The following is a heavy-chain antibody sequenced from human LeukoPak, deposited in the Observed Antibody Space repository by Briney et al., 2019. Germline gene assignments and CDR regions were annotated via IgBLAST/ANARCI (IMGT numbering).Heavy chain of an antibody. J-gene: IGHJ3*02. D-gene: IGHD6-19*01. CDR2: ISGSGGST. Sequence: GGSLRLSCAASGFTFSSYAMSWVSQAPGKGLEWVSAISGSGGSTYYADSVKGRFTISRDNSKNTLYLQMNSLRAEDTTVYYCAKGWDSSGWYSDDAFDIWGQGTMVTVSS. CDR3: AKGWDSSGWYSDDAFDI. CDR1: GFTFSSYA. V-gene: IGHV3-23*01.